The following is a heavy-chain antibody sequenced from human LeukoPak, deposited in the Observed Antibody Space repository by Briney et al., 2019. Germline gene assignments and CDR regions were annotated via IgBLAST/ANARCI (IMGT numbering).Heavy chain of an antibody. CDR2: INAGNGNT. Sequence: GASVKVSCKASGYTFTSYAMHWVRQAPGQRLEWMGWINAGNGNTKYSQKFQGRVTITRDTSASTAYMELSSLRSEDTAVYYCARDPSKRWFGELFVSHGMDVWGQGTTVTVSS. CDR1: GYTFTSYA. V-gene: IGHV1-3*01. D-gene: IGHD3-10*01. CDR3: ARDPSKRWFGELFVSHGMDV. J-gene: IGHJ6*02.